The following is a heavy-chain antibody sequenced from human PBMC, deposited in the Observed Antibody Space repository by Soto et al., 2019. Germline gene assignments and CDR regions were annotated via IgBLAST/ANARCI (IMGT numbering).Heavy chain of an antibody. D-gene: IGHD1-20*01. CDR2: IIPIFGTA. J-gene: IGHJ6*02. V-gene: IGHV1-69*06. Sequence: QVQLVQSGAEVKKPGSSVKVSCKASGGTFSSYAISWVRQAPGQGLEWMGGIIPIFGTANYAQKFQGRVTITADKGTSTAYMELSSLRSEDTAVYYCAPRGLGITGTNYYYYGMDVCGQGTTVTVSS. CDR1: GGTFSSYA. CDR3: APRGLGITGTNYYYYGMDV.